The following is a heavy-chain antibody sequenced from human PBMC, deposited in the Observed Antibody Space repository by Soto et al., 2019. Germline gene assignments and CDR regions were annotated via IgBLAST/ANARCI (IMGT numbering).Heavy chain of an antibody. CDR2: ISSSSSYI. Sequence: GGSLRLSCAASGFTFSSYSMNWVRQAPGKGLEWVSSISSSSSYIYYADSVKGRFTISRDNAKNSLYLQMNSLRAEDTAVYYCARDSQYYYGSGSYYKPYYYYGMDVWGQGTTVTSP. CDR1: GFTFSSYS. J-gene: IGHJ6*02. CDR3: ARDSQYYYGSGSYYKPYYYYGMDV. V-gene: IGHV3-21*01. D-gene: IGHD3-10*01.